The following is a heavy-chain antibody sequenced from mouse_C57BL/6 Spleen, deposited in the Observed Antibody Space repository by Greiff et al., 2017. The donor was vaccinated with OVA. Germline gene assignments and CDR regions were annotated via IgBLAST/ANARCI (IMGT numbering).Heavy chain of an antibody. J-gene: IGHJ2*01. CDR2: IDPEDGET. CDR1: GYTFTSYW. Sequence: QQPGAELVKPGASVKLSCKASGYTFTSYWMHWVKQRTEQGLEWIGRIDPEDGETKYAPKFQGKATITADTSSNTAYLQLSSLTSEDTAVYYCARQVRNDYGDYWGQGTTLTVSS. V-gene: IGHV14-2*01. CDR3: ARQVRNDYGDY. D-gene: IGHD2-4*01.